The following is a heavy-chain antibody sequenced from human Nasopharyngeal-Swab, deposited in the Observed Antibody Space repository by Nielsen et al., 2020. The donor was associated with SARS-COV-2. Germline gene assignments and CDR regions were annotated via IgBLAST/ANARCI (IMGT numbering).Heavy chain of an antibody. CDR3: ARVRELVLGSYRWFDP. D-gene: IGHD3-16*02. V-gene: IGHV4-31*03. CDR1: GGSISRGGYY. J-gene: IGHJ5*02. Sequence: SETLSLTCTVSGGSISRGGYYWSWIRQHPGKGLEWIGYIYYSGSTYYNPSLKSRVTISVDTSKNQFSLKLSSVTAADTAVYYCARVRELVLGSYRWFDPWGQGTLVTVSS. CDR2: IYYSGST.